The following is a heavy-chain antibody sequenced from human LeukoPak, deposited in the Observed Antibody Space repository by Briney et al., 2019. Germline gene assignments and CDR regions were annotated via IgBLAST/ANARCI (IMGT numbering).Heavy chain of an antibody. CDR2: ISGSGGST. J-gene: IGHJ4*02. D-gene: IGHD4-17*01. V-gene: IGHV3-23*01. CDR3: AKDGTVTRPFDY. CDR1: GFTFSSYA. Sequence: GGSLRLSCAASGFTFSSYAMSWVRKAPGKGREWVSAISGSGGSTYYADSVKGRFTISRDNSKNTLYLQMNSLRAEDTAVYYCAKDGTVTRPFDYWGQGPWSPSPQ.